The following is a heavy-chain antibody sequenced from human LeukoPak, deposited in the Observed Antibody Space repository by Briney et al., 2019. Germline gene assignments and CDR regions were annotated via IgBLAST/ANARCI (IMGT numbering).Heavy chain of an antibody. Sequence: AGGSLRLSCSASGFTFSRYAMHWVRQASGKGLDYVSAISGNGGSTYYADSVKGRFTISRDNSKNTLYLQMSSLRAEDSAVYYCVKEGSLTQPDYWGQGTLVTVSS. CDR2: ISGNGGST. CDR1: GFTFSRYA. CDR3: VKEGSLTQPDY. V-gene: IGHV3-64D*06. D-gene: IGHD1-1*01. J-gene: IGHJ4*02.